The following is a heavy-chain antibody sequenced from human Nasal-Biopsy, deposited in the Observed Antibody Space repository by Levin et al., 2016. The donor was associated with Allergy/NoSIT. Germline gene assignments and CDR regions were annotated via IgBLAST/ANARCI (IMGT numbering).Heavy chain of an antibody. Sequence: GGSLRLSCVGSGFGFSNYGIHWVRQAPGKGLDWVAFISYDSRTKYYGDSVKGRFSVSRDNSQNTVILEMSSLRTDDTGVYYCAQPPTAVSGDYYYGMDVWGQGTTVTVSS. CDR3: AQPPTAVSGDYYYGMDV. CDR2: ISYDSRTK. J-gene: IGHJ6*02. D-gene: IGHD3-3*01. CDR1: GFGFSNYG. V-gene: IGHV3-30*03.